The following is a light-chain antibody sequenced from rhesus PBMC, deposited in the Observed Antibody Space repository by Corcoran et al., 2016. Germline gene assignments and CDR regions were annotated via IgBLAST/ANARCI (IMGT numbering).Light chain of an antibody. V-gene: IGKV1S17*01. CDR3: QQHKTYPPT. J-gene: IGKJ3*01. Sequence: DIQMTQSPSSLSASVGDRVTITCRASQVINNNLAWYQQKPGKAPKLLIYAASTLESGVPSRFSGSGSGKDFTLTISSLQPEDCATYYCQQHKTYPPTFGPGTKLDIK. CDR1: QVINNN. CDR2: AAS.